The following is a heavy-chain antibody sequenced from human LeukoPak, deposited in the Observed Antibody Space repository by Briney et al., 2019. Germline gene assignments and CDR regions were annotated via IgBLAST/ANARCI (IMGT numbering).Heavy chain of an antibody. V-gene: IGHV3-30*03. J-gene: IGHJ6*03. CDR1: GFTFSSYG. Sequence: PGGSLRLSCAASGFTFSSYGMHWVRQAPGKGLEWVAVISYDGSNKYYADPVKGRFTISRDNSKNTLYLQMNSLRAEDTAVYYCAREYMDVWGKGTTVTISS. CDR2: ISYDGSNK. CDR3: AREYMDV.